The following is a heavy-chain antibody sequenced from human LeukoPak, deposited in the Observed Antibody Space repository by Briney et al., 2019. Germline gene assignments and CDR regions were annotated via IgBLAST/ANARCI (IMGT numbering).Heavy chain of an antibody. CDR2: INPSGGST. CDR1: GYTFTSYY. Sequence: ASVKVSCKASGYTFTSYYMHWVRQAPGQGLEWMGIINPSGGSTSYAQKFQGRVTMTRDMSTSTVYMELSSLRSEDTAVYYCARPSAKSGYSYGAPGGMGDYMDVWGKGTTVTVSS. V-gene: IGHV1-46*01. D-gene: IGHD5-18*01. CDR3: ARPSAKSGYSYGAPGGMGDYMDV. J-gene: IGHJ6*03.